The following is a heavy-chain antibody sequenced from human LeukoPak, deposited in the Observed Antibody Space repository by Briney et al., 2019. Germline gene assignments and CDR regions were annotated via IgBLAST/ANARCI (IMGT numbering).Heavy chain of an antibody. Sequence: SETLSLTCTVSGGSISSYYWSWIRQPAGKGPEWIGRIYTSGTASYNPSLKSRVTMSVDTSKNQLSLKMTSVTAADTAVYYCTREPVPWGQGTLVTVSS. CDR2: IYTSGTA. J-gene: IGHJ5*02. V-gene: IGHV4-4*07. CDR3: TREPVP. CDR1: GGSISSYY.